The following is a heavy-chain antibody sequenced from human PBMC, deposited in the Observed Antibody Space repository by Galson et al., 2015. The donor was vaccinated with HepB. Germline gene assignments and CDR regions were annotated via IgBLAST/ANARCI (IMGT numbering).Heavy chain of an antibody. D-gene: IGHD3-10*01. V-gene: IGHV1-18*01. J-gene: IGHJ6*03. CDR2: ISAYNGNT. Sequence: SVKVSCKASGYTFTSYGISWVRQAPGQGLEWMGWISAYNGNTNYAQKLQGRVTMTTDTSTSTAYMELRSLRSDDTAVYYCARRSTMVQGVIMGRGYYYYMDVWGKGTTVTVSS. CDR3: ARRSTMVQGVIMGRGYYYYMDV. CDR1: GYTFTSYG.